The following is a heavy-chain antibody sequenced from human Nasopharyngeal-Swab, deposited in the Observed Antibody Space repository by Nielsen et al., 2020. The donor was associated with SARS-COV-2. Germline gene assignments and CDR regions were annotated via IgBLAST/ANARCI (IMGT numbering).Heavy chain of an antibody. J-gene: IGHJ3*02. CDR2: ISAYNGNT. CDR1: GYTFISYG. D-gene: IGHD3-3*01. V-gene: IGHV1-18*01. CDR3: ARGPPYYDFWSGYSDDAFDI. Sequence: ASVNVSCKASGYTFISYGISWVRQAPGQGLEGMGWISAYNGNTHYAQKLQGRVTMTTDTSTSTAYMELRSLRSDDTAVYYCARGPPYYDFWSGYSDDAFDIWGQGTMVTVSS.